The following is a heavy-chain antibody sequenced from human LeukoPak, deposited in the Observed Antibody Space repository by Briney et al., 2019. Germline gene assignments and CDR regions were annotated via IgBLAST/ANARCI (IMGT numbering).Heavy chain of an antibody. J-gene: IGHJ4*02. CDR1: GGTFSSYA. Sequence: SVKVSCKASGGTFSSYAISWVRQAPGQGLEWMGGIIPIFGTANYAQKFQGRVTMTRNTSISTAYMELSSLRSEDTAVYYCARGRGSGPRKGVKNDYWGQGTLVTVSS. D-gene: IGHD2-15*01. V-gene: IGHV1-69*05. CDR2: IIPIFGTA. CDR3: ARGRGSGPRKGVKNDY.